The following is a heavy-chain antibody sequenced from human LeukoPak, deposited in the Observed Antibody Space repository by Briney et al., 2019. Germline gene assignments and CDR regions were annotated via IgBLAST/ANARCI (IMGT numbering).Heavy chain of an antibody. CDR3: TRAFPPLRTAAAGDV. V-gene: IGHV3-21*01. D-gene: IGHD6-13*01. Sequence: GGSLRLACTGSGFTFSDCDMNWVRQAPGKGLEWISSISGRSSYIYYADSIKGRFTISRDNAKNSLYLQMNSLRDEDTAVYYCTRAFPPLRTAAAGDVWGQGTLVTVSS. CDR1: GFTFSDCD. J-gene: IGHJ4*02. CDR2: ISGRSSYI.